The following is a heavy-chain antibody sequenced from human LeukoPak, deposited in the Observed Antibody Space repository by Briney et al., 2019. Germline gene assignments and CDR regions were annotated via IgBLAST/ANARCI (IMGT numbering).Heavy chain of an antibody. CDR2: IKQDGSEK. J-gene: IGHJ3*02. CDR1: GFTFSSHW. CDR3: ARYSRAGYSGTFDI. D-gene: IGHD6-13*01. V-gene: IGHV3-7*01. Sequence: GGSLRLSCAASGFTFSSHWMSWVRQAPGKGLEWVANIKQDGSEKYYVDSVKGRFTISRDNAKNSLYLQMNSLRAEDTAVYYCARYSRAGYSGTFDIWGQGTMVTVSS.